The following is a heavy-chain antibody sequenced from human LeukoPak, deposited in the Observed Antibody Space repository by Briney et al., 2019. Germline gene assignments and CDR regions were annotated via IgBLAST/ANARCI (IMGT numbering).Heavy chain of an antibody. J-gene: IGHJ3*02. Sequence: SETLFLTCTVSGGSIRSYYWSWVRQPPGKGLECSGYIHYSGCTNYNPHLTSRVTISVDTSTNQFSLKLSSVTAADTAVYYCARVGYSSSWYAAPGAFDIWGQGTMVTVSS. CDR2: IHYSGCT. CDR1: GGSIRSYY. CDR3: ARVGYSSSWYAAPGAFDI. V-gene: IGHV4-59*01. D-gene: IGHD6-13*01.